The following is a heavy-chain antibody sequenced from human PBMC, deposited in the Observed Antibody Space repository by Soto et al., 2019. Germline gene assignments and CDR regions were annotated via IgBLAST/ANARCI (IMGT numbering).Heavy chain of an antibody. D-gene: IGHD4-4*01. CDR3: ARLYSNYVDDY. J-gene: IGHJ4*02. CDR2: ISAYNGNT. Sequence: ASVKVSCKACGCTFTSYGISWVRQAPGQGLEWMGWISAYNGNTNYAQKLQGRVTMTTDTSTSTAYMELRSLRSDDTAVYYCARLYSNYVDDYWGQGTLVTVSS. CDR1: GCTFTSYG. V-gene: IGHV1-18*04.